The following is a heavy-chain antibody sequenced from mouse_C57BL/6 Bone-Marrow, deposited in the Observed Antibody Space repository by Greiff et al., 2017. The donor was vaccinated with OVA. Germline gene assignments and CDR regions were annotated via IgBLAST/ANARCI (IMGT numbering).Heavy chain of an antibody. CDR1: GYSITSGYY. CDR3: ARVYYSYYFDY. D-gene: IGHD2-1*01. V-gene: IGHV3-6*01. J-gene: IGHJ2*01. Sequence: EVQLQQSGPGLVKPSQSLSLTCSVTGYSITSGYYWNWIRQFPGNKLEWMGYISYDGSNNYNPSLKNRISITRDTSKNQFFLKLNSVTTEDTATYYCARVYYSYYFDYWGQGTTLTVSS. CDR2: ISYDGSN.